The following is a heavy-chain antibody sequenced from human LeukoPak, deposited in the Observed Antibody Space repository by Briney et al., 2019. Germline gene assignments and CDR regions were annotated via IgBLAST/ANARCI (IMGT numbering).Heavy chain of an antibody. CDR2: IWYDGSNE. Sequence: GGSLRLSCAASGFAFSSYGMNWVRQAPGKGLEWVAVIWYDGSNEYYADYVKGRFTISRDNSKNTVYLQMSSLRAEDTALYYCARAPTGYNYGYGSEPCFDYWGQGSLVTVSS. CDR3: ARAPTGYNYGYGSEPCFDY. D-gene: IGHD5-18*01. V-gene: IGHV3-33*01. CDR1: GFAFSSYG. J-gene: IGHJ4*02.